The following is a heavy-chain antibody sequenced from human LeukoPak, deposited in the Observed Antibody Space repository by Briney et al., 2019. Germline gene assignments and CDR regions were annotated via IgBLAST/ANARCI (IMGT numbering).Heavy chain of an antibody. CDR1: GFTFSNYA. D-gene: IGHD6-19*01. CDR2: LTSSGGTT. J-gene: IGHJ3*02. V-gene: IGHV3-23*01. CDR3: AKPVAGSSLGAFDI. Sequence: PGGSLRLSCAASGFTFSNYAMSWVRQAPGRGLEWASGLTSSGGTTYYADSVKGRFTISRDNSRSTLYLQTNSLRVEDTAVYYCAKPVAGSSLGAFDIWGQGTMVTVSS.